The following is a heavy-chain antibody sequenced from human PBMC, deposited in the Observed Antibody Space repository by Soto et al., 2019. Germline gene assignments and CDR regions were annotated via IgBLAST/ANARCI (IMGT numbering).Heavy chain of an antibody. CDR2: ISGSGGST. J-gene: IGHJ4*02. CDR3: AKEDYGDYGIGY. V-gene: IGHV3-23*01. D-gene: IGHD4-17*01. CDR1: GFTFSSYA. Sequence: GALRLSCAASGFTFSSYAMTWVRQAPGKGLEWVSTISGSGGSTYFADSVKGRFTISRDNSKNTLYLQMNSLRAEDTAVYYCAKEDYGDYGIGYWGQGTLVTVSS.